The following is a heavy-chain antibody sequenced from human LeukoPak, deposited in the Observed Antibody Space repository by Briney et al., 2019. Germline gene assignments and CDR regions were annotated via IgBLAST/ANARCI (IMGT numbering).Heavy chain of an antibody. V-gene: IGHV4-4*07. CDR1: GGSMSSYY. J-gene: IGHJ5*02. D-gene: IGHD2-2*02. CDR2: IYTSGST. Sequence: SETLSLTCTVSGGSMSSYYWSWIRQPAGKGLEWIGRIYTSGSTNYNPSLKSRVTISLDRSMNQFSLKLNSVTAADTSVYYCARIRAGCSSSSCYIDPWGQGTLVTVSS. CDR3: ARIRAGCSSSSCYIDP.